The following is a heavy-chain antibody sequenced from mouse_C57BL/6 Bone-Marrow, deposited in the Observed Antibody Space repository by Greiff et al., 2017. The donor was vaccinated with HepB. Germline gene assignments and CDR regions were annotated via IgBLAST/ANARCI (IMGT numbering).Heavy chain of an antibody. Sequence: VQLQQSGAELVRPGTSVKVSCKASGYAFTNYLIEWVKQRPGQGLEWIGVINPGSGGTNYNEKFKGKATLTAEKSSSTAYMQLSSLTSEDSAVYFCAREIDGSFDYWGQGTTLTVSS. CDR2: INPGSGGT. J-gene: IGHJ2*01. D-gene: IGHD2-3*01. CDR1: GYAFTNYL. V-gene: IGHV1-54*01. CDR3: AREIDGSFDY.